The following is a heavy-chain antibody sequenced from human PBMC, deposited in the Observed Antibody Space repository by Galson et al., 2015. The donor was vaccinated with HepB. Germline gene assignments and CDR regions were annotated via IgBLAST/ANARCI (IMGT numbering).Heavy chain of an antibody. CDR2: IDWDDDK. J-gene: IGHJ4*02. Sequence: PALVKPTQTLTLTCTFSGFSLSTSGMCVSWIRQPPGKALEWLARIDWDDDKYYSTSLKTRLTISKDTSKNQVVLTMTNMDPVDTATYYCARIYYYGSGSGGGAFDYWGQGTLVTVSS. CDR3: ARIYYYGSGSGGGAFDY. V-gene: IGHV2-70*11. D-gene: IGHD3-10*01. CDR1: GFSLSTSGMC.